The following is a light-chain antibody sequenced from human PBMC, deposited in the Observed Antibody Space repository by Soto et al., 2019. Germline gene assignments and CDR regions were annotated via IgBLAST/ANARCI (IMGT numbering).Light chain of an antibody. CDR3: QQYNSYSLSMYT. CDR1: QSISSW. CDR2: KAS. Sequence: DIQMTQSPSTLSASVGDRVTITCRASQSISSWLAWYQQKPGKAPKLLIYKASSLESGVPSRFSGSGSGTEFTLTISSLQPDDFATYYCQQYNSYSLSMYTFGQGTKLEIK. J-gene: IGKJ2*01. V-gene: IGKV1-5*03.